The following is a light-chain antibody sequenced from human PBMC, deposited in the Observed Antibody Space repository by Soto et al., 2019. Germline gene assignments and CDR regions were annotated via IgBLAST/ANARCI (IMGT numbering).Light chain of an antibody. CDR3: QYYDSYSWT. V-gene: IGKV1-5*03. J-gene: IGKJ1*01. CDR2: KAS. Sequence: DIQMTQSPSTLSASVGDRVTITCRASQSISDWLAWYQQQPGKAPKFLIYKASNLESGVPSRFSGSGSGTEFTLTISSVQPDDFATYYCQYYDSYSWTFGQGTKVEIK. CDR1: QSISDW.